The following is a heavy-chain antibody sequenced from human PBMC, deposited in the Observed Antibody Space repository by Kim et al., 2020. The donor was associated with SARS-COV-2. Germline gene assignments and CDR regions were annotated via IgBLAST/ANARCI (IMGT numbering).Heavy chain of an antibody. J-gene: IGHJ4*02. CDR1: GFTFSDYY. Sequence: GGSLRLSCAASGFTFSDYYMSWIRQAPGKGLEWVSYISSSGSTIYYADSVKGRFTISRDNAKNSLYLQMNSLRAEDTAVYYCARALWAVAGTRPSIRFDYWGQGTLVTVSS. CDR3: ARALWAVAGTRPSIRFDY. CDR2: ISSSGSTI. V-gene: IGHV3-11*01. D-gene: IGHD6-19*01.